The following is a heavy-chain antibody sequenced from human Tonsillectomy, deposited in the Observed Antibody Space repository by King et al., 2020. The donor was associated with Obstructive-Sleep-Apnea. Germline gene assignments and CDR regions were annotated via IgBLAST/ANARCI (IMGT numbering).Heavy chain of an antibody. CDR3: ARGSGGWYSGPPAGDGYGLDV. Sequence: VQLVESGGGLVQPGGSLRLSCAASGFTFSSNWMHWVRQAPGKGLVWVSRINNDGYSTSYADSVKGRFTISRDNAKNTLYLQMNSLRAEDTAVYYCARGSGGWYSGPPAGDGYGLDVWGQGTTVTVSS. CDR2: INNDGYST. CDR1: GFTFSSNW. D-gene: IGHD2-21*02. J-gene: IGHJ6*02. V-gene: IGHV3-74*01.